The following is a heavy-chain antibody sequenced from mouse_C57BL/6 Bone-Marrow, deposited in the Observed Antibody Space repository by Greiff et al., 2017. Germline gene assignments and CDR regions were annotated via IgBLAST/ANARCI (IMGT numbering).Heavy chain of an antibody. CDR1: GFNIKNTY. CDR3: ARRSDYCYEYFDY. Sequence: EVQLQQSVAELVRPGASVKLSCTASGFNIKNTYMHWVKQRPEQGLEWIGRIDPANGNTKYAPKFQGKGTITADTSSNTAYLQLSSLTSEDTAISYCARRSDYCYEYFDYWGQGTTLTVSS. J-gene: IGHJ2*01. V-gene: IGHV14-3*01. CDR2: IDPANGNT. D-gene: IGHD2-12*01.